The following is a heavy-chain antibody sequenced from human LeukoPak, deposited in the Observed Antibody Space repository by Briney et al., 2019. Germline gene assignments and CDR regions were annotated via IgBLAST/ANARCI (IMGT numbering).Heavy chain of an antibody. Sequence: SETLSLTCTVSGGSISRYYWSWVRQPAGKGLEWIGRFYTSGSTHYNPSLKSRVTMSVDTSKNQFSLKLTSVTAADTAVYFCARSAIGTADFDYWGQGTLVTVSS. CDR2: FYTSGST. D-gene: IGHD6-13*01. CDR1: GGSISRYY. V-gene: IGHV4-4*07. J-gene: IGHJ4*02. CDR3: ARSAIGTADFDY.